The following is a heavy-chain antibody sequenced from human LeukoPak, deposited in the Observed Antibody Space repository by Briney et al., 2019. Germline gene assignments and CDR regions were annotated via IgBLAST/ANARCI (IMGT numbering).Heavy chain of an antibody. Sequence: PSETLSLTCTVSGGSISSSSYYWGWIRQPPGKGLEWIGSIYYSGSTYYNPSLKSRVTMSVDTSKNQFSLKLSSVTAADTAVYYCARLIGDIAVSGTSWFVPWGQGTLVTVSS. CDR3: ARLIGDIAVSGTSWFVP. CDR2: IYYSGST. V-gene: IGHV4-39*07. CDR1: GGSISSSSYY. J-gene: IGHJ5*02. D-gene: IGHD6-19*01.